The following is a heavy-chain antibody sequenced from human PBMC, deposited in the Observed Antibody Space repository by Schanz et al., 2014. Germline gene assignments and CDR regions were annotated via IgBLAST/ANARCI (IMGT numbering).Heavy chain of an antibody. J-gene: IGHJ6*02. CDR1: GFTFSDYY. D-gene: IGHD6-6*01. CDR2: ISNSGYTI. CDR3: ARPPPPYSSSPYYWYYGMDV. V-gene: IGHV3-11*01. Sequence: QVQLVESGGGLVKPGGSLRLSCAASGFTFSDYYMNWIRQAPGKGLEWVSYISNSGYTIYYADSVKGRFPISRDNAKNPLYLQMNSLRAEDPAVYYGARPPPPYSSSPYYWYYGMDVWGQGTTVTVSS.